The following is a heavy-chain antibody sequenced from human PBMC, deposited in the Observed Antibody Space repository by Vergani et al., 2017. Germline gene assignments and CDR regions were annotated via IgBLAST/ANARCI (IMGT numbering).Heavy chain of an antibody. V-gene: IGHV2-5*01. CDR1: GFSLSTIGVG. J-gene: IGHJ6*02. Sequence: QITLKESGPTLVKPTQTLTLTCTFSGFSLSTIGVGVGWIRQPPGKALEWLALIYWNDDKRYSPSLKSRLTITKDTSKNQVVLTMTNMDPVDTATYYCAHSYLYEGPGYYYYGMDVWGQGTTVTVSS. CDR2: IYWNDDK. CDR3: AHSYLYEGPGYYYYGMDV. D-gene: IGHD3-16*01.